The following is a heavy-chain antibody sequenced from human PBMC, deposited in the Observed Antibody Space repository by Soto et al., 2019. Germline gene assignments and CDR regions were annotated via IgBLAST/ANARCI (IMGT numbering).Heavy chain of an antibody. CDR3: NSAPARGSR. D-gene: IGHD3-16*01. J-gene: IGHJ4*02. V-gene: IGHV3-15*01. CDR1: GFTFSDTW. Sequence: GGSLRLSCAASGFTFSDTWMSWVRQAPGKGLEWVGRIKSKSDGETIDYAAPVKGRLTISRDDSKDTLYLQMNNLKIDDTAMYYCNSAPARGSRWGQGTLVTVSS. CDR2: IKSKSDGETI.